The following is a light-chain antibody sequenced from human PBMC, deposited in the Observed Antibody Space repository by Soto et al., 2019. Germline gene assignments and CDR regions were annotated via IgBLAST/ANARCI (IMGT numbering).Light chain of an antibody. Sequence: EIVMTQSPGTLSVSPGERATLSCRASQSVSSSLAWYQQRPGQAPRLLIYGASTRATGVPARFSGSGSGTEFTLTITSLQSEDFAVYYCQQYNNWPPYTFGQGTKLPIK. CDR2: GAS. V-gene: IGKV3-15*01. CDR1: QSVSSS. J-gene: IGKJ2*01. CDR3: QQYNNWPPYT.